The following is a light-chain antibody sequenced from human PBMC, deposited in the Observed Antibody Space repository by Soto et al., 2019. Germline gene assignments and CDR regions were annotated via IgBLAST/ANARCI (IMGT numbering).Light chain of an antibody. CDR2: AAS. V-gene: IGKV1-39*01. J-gene: IGKJ3*01. CDR3: QQSYSTPFT. Sequence: DIQMTQSPSSLSASVGDRVTITCRASQSISSYLNWYQQKQGKAPMLLIYAASSLQSGVPSRFSGSGSGTDFTLTISSLQPEDVATYYCQQSYSTPFTFGPETKEDIK. CDR1: QSISSY.